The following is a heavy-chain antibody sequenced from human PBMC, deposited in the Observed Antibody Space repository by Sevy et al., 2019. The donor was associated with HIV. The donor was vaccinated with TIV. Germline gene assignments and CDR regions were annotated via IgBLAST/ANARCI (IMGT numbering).Heavy chain of an antibody. D-gene: IGHD2-21*01. V-gene: IGHV4-59*01. J-gene: IGHJ3*01. CDR3: ARSRAHPRDSDDGFAA. CDR1: GGAITSYY. CDR2: VFHTGDS. Sequence: SETLSLTCTVSGGAITSYYWNWICQRPGKGLESIGHVFHTGDSNYNPSLKSRITISLATSKNQFSLNLSSLTAADTATYYCARSRAHPRDSDDGFAAWGRGTMVTVSS.